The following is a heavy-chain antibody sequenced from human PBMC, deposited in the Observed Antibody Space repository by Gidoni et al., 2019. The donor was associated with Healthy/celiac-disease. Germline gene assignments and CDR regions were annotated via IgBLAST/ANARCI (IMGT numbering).Heavy chain of an antibody. D-gene: IGHD2-15*01. CDR3: ARVDVVAIFDY. J-gene: IGHJ4*02. CDR2: IKQDGSEK. Sequence: EVQLVESGGGLVQPGGSLRLACAASGSTFSSYWMSWVRQAPGKGLEWVANIKQDGSEKYYVDSVKGRFTISRDNAKNSLYLQMNSLRAEDTAVYYCARVDVVAIFDYWGQGTLVTVSS. CDR1: GSTFSSYW. V-gene: IGHV3-7*01.